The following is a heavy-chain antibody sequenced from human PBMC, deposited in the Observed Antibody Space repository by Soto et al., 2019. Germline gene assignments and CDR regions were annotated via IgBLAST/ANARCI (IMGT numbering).Heavy chain of an antibody. Sequence: EVHLLESGGGLVHPGESLRLSCGASGFTFSSCVMNWVRQAPGKGLEWVSCITESGTGTDYAESVKGRFTISRDNSKNTMYLQINNLSAVDTDVYACANGLINGRWYADDWGQGTLVTVSS. J-gene: IGHJ4*02. V-gene: IGHV3-23*01. CDR2: ITESGTGT. CDR3: ANGLINGRWYADD. CDR1: GFTFSSCV. D-gene: IGHD6-13*01.